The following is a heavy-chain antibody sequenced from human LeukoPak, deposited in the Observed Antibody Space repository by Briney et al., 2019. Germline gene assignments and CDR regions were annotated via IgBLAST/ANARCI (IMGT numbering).Heavy chain of an antibody. J-gene: IGHJ4*02. V-gene: IGHV4-4*02. D-gene: IGHD6-19*01. CDR3: ARGCFSSGWYRRDYFDY. CDR2: IYHSGST. Sequence: SETLSLTCAVSGGSISSSNWWSWVRQPPGKGLEWIGEIYHSGSTNYNPSLKSRVTISVDKSKNQFSLKLSSVTAADTAVYYCARGCFSSGWYRRDYFDYWGQGTLVTVSS. CDR1: GGSISSSNW.